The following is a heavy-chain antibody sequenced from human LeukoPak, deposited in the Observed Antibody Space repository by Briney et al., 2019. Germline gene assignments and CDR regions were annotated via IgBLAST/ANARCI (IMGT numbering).Heavy chain of an antibody. Sequence: ASVKVSCKASGYTFTSYGISWVRQAPGQGLEWMGWISTYNGNTNYAQKLQGRVTMTTETSTSTAYMERRSLRFDDTAVYYCARVPSSSWYRDDYYDGMDVGGQGTTVTVPS. CDR1: GYTFTSYG. CDR3: ARVPSSSWYRDDYYDGMDV. V-gene: IGHV1-18*01. D-gene: IGHD6-13*01. CDR2: ISTYNGNT. J-gene: IGHJ6*02.